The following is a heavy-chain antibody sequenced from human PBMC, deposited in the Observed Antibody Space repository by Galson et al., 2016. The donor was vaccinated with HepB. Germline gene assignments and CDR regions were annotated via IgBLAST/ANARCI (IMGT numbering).Heavy chain of an antibody. CDR1: DDSIINYY. CDR3: ARVGRFGGWYEWGWFDP. V-gene: IGHV4-59*01. D-gene: IGHD6-19*01. CDR2: IYYSGTT. Sequence: SETLSLTCSVSDDSIINYYWSWIRQPPGKGLEWIGHIYYSGTTNYNPSLKSRVTISVDTSKNQFSLKLTSVTTADTAVYFCARVGRFGGWYEWGWFDPWGQGTRVTVSS. J-gene: IGHJ5*02.